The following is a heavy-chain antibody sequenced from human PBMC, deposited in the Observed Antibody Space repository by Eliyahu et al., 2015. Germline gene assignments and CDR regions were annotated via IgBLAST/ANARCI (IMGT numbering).Heavy chain of an antibody. D-gene: IGHD5-24*01. Sequence: QVQLVQSGAEVKKPGASVKVSCKASGYTFTKFYMHWVRQAPGQGLEWMGIINPNGGITTYAQKFQGRVTMTRDTSTSTVYMELSGLRSDDTAVYYCARGGSNFRNWFDPWGQGTLVTVSS. CDR1: GYTFTKFY. CDR2: INPNGGIT. V-gene: IGHV1-46*03. CDR3: ARGGSNFRNWFDP. J-gene: IGHJ5*02.